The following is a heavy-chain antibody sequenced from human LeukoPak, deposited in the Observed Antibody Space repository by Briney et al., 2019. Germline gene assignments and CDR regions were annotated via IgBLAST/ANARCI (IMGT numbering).Heavy chain of an antibody. J-gene: IGHJ4*02. CDR1: GFTFMNYA. CDR3: AKGSAQYYFDS. D-gene: IGHD3-10*01. Sequence: GGSLRLSCAASGFTFMNYAMYWVRQAPGKGMEWVSAIIESGESTYYTDSVKGRFTISRDNSKNTLYLQMNSLRAEDTAFYYCAKGSAQYYFDSWGQGTLVTVSS. V-gene: IGHV3-23*01. CDR2: IIESGEST.